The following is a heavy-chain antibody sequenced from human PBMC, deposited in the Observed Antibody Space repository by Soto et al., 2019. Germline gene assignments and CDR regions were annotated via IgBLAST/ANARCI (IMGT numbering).Heavy chain of an antibody. D-gene: IGHD2-8*01. V-gene: IGHV4-59*01. Sequence: ALWLTCMVSGDAISRYYWRWIRQPPGKGLEWIGYAYYSGDTGYNPSLKSRVTMAVGTSKSQVSLKLSSVTAADTAVYYCARDRSTYGGGGTGEVKENWFDPWGQRALVTVSS. CDR2: AYYSGDT. CDR1: GDAISRYY. J-gene: IGHJ5*02. CDR3: ARDRSTYGGGGTGEVKENWFDP.